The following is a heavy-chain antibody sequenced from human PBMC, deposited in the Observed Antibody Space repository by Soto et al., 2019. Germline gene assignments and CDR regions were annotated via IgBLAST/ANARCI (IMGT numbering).Heavy chain of an antibody. D-gene: IGHD6-13*01. CDR3: AGQIAADAFDI. CDR1: GYTFTYRY. CDR2: ITPFNGNT. Sequence: QMQLVQSGAEVKKTGSSVKVSCKASGYTFTYRYLHWVRQAPGQALEWMGWITPFNGNTNYAQKFQDRVTITRDGSMSTAYMELSSLRSEDTAMYYCAGQIAADAFDIWGQGTMVTVSS. J-gene: IGHJ3*02. V-gene: IGHV1-45*02.